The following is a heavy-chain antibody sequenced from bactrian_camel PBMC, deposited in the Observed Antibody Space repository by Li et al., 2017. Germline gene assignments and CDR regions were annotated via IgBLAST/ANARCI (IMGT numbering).Heavy chain of an antibody. CDR3: GTNKYCRGSACCNSDFSH. D-gene: IGHD2*01. CDR2: IGSDRAT. Sequence: HVQLVESGGGSVQTGGSLRISCVTSGFTFGDFCMGWFRQVPGKEREKVALIGSDRATHYSQSVKGRFTISKDSAKNTLYLQMNNLIPEDTAMYYCGTNKYCRGSACCNSDFSHWGQGTQVTVS. V-gene: IGHV3S55*01. CDR1: GFTFGDFC. J-gene: IGHJ4*01.